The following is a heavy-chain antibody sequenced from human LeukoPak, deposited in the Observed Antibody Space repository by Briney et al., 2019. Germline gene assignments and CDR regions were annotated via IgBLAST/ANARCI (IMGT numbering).Heavy chain of an antibody. J-gene: IGHJ3*02. CDR1: GFSLTTYG. CDR2: ISITGSTV. CDR3: ARHLITHYSDGGGNYYEVKEGVLDM. Sequence: PGGSLRLSCAASGFSLTTYGIYWVRQAPGKGLEWISHISITGSTVNYAESVKGRFTISRDNAKDSLYLQMNSLRAEDTAVYFCARHLITHYSDGGGNYYEVKEGVLDMWGQGTMVTVSS. V-gene: IGHV3-48*04. D-gene: IGHD3-22*01.